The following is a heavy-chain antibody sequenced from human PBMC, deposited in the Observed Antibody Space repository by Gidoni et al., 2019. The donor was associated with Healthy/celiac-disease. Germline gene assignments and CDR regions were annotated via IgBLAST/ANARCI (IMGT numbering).Heavy chain of an antibody. D-gene: IGHD3-22*01. V-gene: IGHV3-23*01. CDR3: AKGLDSSGYPHSSFDY. CDR2: SSGSCGST. Sequence: EVQLLESGGGLVQPGGSLRLSCAASGFTFSSYAMSWVRQAPGKGLEWVSASSGSCGSTYYADSVKGRFTISRDNSKNTLYLQMNSLRAEDTAVYYCAKGLDSSGYPHSSFDYWGQGTLVTVSS. CDR1: GFTFSSYA. J-gene: IGHJ4*02.